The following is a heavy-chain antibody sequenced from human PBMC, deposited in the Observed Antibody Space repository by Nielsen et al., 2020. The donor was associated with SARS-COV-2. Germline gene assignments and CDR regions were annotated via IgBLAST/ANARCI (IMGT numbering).Heavy chain of an antibody. Sequence: GSLRLSCTVSGGSIRSYFWSWIRQPPGKGLEWIGYIYDSGSTNYNPSLKSRVTISVDTSKNQLSLKLSSVTAADTAVYYCARVESASFDPWGQGTLVTVSS. CDR2: IYDSGST. CDR1: GGSIRSYF. J-gene: IGHJ5*02. CDR3: ARVESASFDP. V-gene: IGHV4-59*01.